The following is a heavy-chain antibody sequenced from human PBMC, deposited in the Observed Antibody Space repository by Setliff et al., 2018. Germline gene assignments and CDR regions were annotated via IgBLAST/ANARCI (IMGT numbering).Heavy chain of an antibody. CDR2: IRYDGSNR. Sequence: GGSLRLSCAASGFVFDSYGMHWVRQAPGKGLEWVAFIRYDGSNRNYADSGKGRFTISRDDSKNTLYLQMNSLRAEETAVYYCAKDYYDILSAAGMDVWGQGTTVTVSS. CDR3: AKDYYDILSAAGMDV. CDR1: GFVFDSYG. D-gene: IGHD3-9*01. J-gene: IGHJ6*02. V-gene: IGHV3-30*02.